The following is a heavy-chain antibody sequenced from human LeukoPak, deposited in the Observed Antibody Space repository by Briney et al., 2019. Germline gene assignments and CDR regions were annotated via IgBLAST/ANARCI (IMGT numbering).Heavy chain of an antibody. V-gene: IGHV1-2*02. CDR2: INPNSGGT. CDR3: ARARLYSSGWYFDY. J-gene: IGHJ4*02. D-gene: IGHD6-19*01. Sequence: ASVKVSCKASGYTFTGYYMHWVRQAPGQGLEWMGWINPNSGGTNYAQKFQGRVTMTRDTSISTAYMELSRLRSDDTAVYYCARARLYSSGWYFDYWGQGTLVTVSS. CDR1: GYTFTGYY.